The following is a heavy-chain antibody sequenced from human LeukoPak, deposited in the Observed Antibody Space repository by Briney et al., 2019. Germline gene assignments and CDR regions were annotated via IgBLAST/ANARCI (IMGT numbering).Heavy chain of an antibody. CDR1: GYTFTDYY. CDR2: INPSSGGT. CDR3: ARAGVWDYSDSSGYHNAAFDI. Sequence: ASVKVSCKASGYTFTDYYMHWVRQDPGQGLEWMGWINPSSGGTNYAQKFQGRVTVTRDTSISTAYMDLSRLRSDDTAVYYCARAGVWDYSDSSGYHNAAFDIWGQGTMVTVSS. J-gene: IGHJ3*02. V-gene: IGHV1-2*02. D-gene: IGHD3-22*01.